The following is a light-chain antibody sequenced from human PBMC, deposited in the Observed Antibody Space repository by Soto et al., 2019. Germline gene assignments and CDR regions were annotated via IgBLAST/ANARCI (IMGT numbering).Light chain of an antibody. J-gene: IGKJ5*01. CDR3: QQSYDTPPVT. Sequence: DIQLTQSPYSLSASVGDRVNITCRASQRISYYLNWYQQEPGKAPKLLIYVASSLQSGVPSRFSVSGSGADFTLTISGLQPEDFAIYYCQQSYDTPPVTFGQG. CDR1: QRISYY. CDR2: VAS. V-gene: IGKV1-39*01.